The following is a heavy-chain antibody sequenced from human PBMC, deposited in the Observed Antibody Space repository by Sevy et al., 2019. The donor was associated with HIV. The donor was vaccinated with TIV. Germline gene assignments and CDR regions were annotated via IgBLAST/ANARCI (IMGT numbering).Heavy chain of an antibody. CDR2: SDNDGT. CDR1: GFTFSSYA. Sequence: GGSLRLSCAASGFTFSSYAMSWVRQAPGKGLEWVSTSDNDGTYYADSVKGRFTSSRDTSKNTLYLQVNSLSAEGTALYYCAGRAGYCSSTNGPGYFDYWGQGTLVTVSS. D-gene: IGHD2-2*01. CDR3: AGRAGYCSSTNGPGYFDY. V-gene: IGHV3-23*01. J-gene: IGHJ4*02.